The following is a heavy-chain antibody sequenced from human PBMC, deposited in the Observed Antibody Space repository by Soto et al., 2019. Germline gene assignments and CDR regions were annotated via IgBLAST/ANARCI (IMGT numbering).Heavy chain of an antibody. J-gene: IGHJ5*02. Sequence: PGGSLRLSCAASGFTFSSYSMNWVRQAPGKGLEWVSYISSSSSTIYYADSVKGRFTISRDNFGNTMYLQMNSVRVEDTAVYYCARSVPPLSWFDPWGQGTRVTVSS. CDR1: GFTFSSYS. CDR2: ISSSSSTI. V-gene: IGHV3-48*01. CDR3: ARSVPPLSWFDP.